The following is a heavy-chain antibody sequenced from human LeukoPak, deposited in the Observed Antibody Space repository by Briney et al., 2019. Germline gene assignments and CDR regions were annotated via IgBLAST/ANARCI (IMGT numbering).Heavy chain of an antibody. CDR1: GFTFSSHW. J-gene: IGHJ4*02. V-gene: IGHV3-74*01. CDR2: INNVGSST. D-gene: IGHD1-26*01. Sequence: GGSLRLSCAASGFTFSSHWMHWVRHAPGKGLVWVSRINNVGSSTTYADSVKGRFTISRDNAKNTLYLQMNSLSAEDTAVYYCAREVSGSSYFDYWGQGTQVTVSS. CDR3: AREVSGSSYFDY.